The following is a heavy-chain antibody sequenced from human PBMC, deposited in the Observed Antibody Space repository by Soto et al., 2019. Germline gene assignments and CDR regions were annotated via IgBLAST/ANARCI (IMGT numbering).Heavy chain of an antibody. CDR1: GFTFSSYS. CDR2: IFVSSTTI. V-gene: IGHV3-48*04. J-gene: IGHJ6*02. CDR3: ARELDGIDV. Sequence: PGGSLRLSCVASGFTFSSYSMVWVRQAPGKGLEWISYIFVSSTTIYYADSVKGRFTVSRDNAQNSLYLQMNSLRVEDTAVYYCARELDGIDVWGQGTTVTVSS.